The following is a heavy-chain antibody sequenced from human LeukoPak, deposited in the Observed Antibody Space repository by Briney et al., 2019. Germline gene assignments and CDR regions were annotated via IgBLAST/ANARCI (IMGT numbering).Heavy chain of an antibody. V-gene: IGHV3-23*01. D-gene: IGHD2-2*01. CDR1: GFTFSNYA. J-gene: IGHJ6*03. Sequence: GGSLRLSCAASGFTFSNYAMSWVRQAPGKGLEWVSGISGSGGSTYYADSVKGRFTISRDNSKNTLFLQMNSLRAEDTAVYYCAKDGRSSTSCYYYYYYYMDVWGKGATVTVSS. CDR2: ISGSGGST. CDR3: AKDGRSSTSCYYYYYYYMDV.